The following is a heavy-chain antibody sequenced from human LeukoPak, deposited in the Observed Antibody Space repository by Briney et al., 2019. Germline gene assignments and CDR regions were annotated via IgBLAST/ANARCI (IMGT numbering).Heavy chain of an antibody. D-gene: IGHD2-15*01. Sequence: SETLSLTCTVSGGSISSYYWSWIRQPPGKGLEWIGYIYYSGSTNYNPSLKSRVTISVDTSKNQFSLKLNSVTAADTAVYYCARGLPALCSGGSCYSGGYFDYWGQGTLVTVSS. CDR3: ARGLPALCSGGSCYSGGYFDY. J-gene: IGHJ4*02. CDR2: IYYSGST. CDR1: GGSISSYY. V-gene: IGHV4-59*12.